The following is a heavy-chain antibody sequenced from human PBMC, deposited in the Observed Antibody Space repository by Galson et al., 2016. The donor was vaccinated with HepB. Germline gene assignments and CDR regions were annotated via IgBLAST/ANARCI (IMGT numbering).Heavy chain of an antibody. D-gene: IGHD2-21*02. J-gene: IGHJ3*01. V-gene: IGHV1-69*13. CDR2: IIPNFGSV. CDR1: GDSFNNFA. CDR3: ARGGSGIVVVTATSGAFDV. Sequence: SVKVSCKASGDSFNNFAISWVRQAPGQGLEWMGEIIPNFGSVKYAQNFQGRVTINADESTRTAHMEISSLRSEDTAVYYFARGGSGIVVVTATSGAFDVWGQGTMVTVSS.